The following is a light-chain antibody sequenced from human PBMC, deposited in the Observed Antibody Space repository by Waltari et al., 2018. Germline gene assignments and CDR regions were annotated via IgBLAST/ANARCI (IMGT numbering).Light chain of an antibody. Sequence: QSALTQPASVSGSPGQSITISCTGTATDIGGYNYVSWYQQHPAKAPKLVIFDVSSRPSGISYRFSASKFGNTASLTISGLQPDDEADYYCCSFTSSSTWVFGGGTKLTVL. J-gene: IGLJ3*02. CDR3: CSFTSSSTWV. V-gene: IGLV2-14*03. CDR1: ATDIGGYNY. CDR2: DVS.